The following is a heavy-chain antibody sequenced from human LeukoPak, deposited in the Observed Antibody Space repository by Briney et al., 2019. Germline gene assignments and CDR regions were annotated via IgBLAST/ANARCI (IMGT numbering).Heavy chain of an antibody. CDR1: GYSISRGYY. V-gene: IGHV4-38-2*02. J-gene: IGHJ4*02. CDR3: ARARQWLVGYYFDY. CDR2: VHHTGST. Sequence: SETLSLTCNVSGYSISRGYYWGWIRQPPGKGLEWIGSVHHTGSTYYNPSLRSRVSISVDKSTNQFSLKLSSVTAADTAVYYCARARQWLVGYYFDYWGQGTLVTVSS. D-gene: IGHD6-19*01.